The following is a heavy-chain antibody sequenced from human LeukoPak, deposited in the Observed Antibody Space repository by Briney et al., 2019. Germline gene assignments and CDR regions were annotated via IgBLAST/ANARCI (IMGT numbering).Heavy chain of an antibody. V-gene: IGHV1-2*02. J-gene: IGHJ4*02. Sequence: RASVKVSCKASGYTFTGYYMHWVRQAPGQGLEWMGWINPNSGGTNYAQKFQGRVTMTRNTSISTAYMELSSLRSEDMAVYYCALGDSNGYFDCWGQGTLVTVSS. D-gene: IGHD4-11*01. CDR1: GYTFTGYY. CDR3: ALGDSNGYFDC. CDR2: INPNSGGT.